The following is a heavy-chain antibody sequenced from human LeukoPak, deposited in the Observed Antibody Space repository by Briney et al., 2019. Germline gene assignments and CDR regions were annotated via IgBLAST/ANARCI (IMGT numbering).Heavy chain of an antibody. CDR1: GGSFSGYY. Sequence: PSETLSLTCAVYGGSFSGYYWSWIRQPPGKGLEWIGEINHSGSTNYNPSLKSRVTISVDTSKNQFPLKLSSVTAADTAVYYCAKDTSHPLYYYYMDVWGKGTTVTVSS. V-gene: IGHV4-34*01. J-gene: IGHJ6*03. CDR2: INHSGST. CDR3: AKDTSHPLYYYYMDV. D-gene: IGHD1-26*01.